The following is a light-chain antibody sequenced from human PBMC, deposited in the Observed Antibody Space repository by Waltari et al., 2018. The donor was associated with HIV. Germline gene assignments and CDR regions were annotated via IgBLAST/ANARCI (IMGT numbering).Light chain of an antibody. CDR1: QSVSSTY. CDR2: GAS. Sequence: ENVLTQSPGALSLSLGERSTLSCRASQSVSSTYMAWYQQRPGQAPRLLIYGASSRATGIPDRFLGSGSGTDFTLTINRLEPEDFAVYYCQQYSTSPFTLGQGTRLEIK. J-gene: IGKJ5*01. CDR3: QQYSTSPFT. V-gene: IGKV3-20*01.